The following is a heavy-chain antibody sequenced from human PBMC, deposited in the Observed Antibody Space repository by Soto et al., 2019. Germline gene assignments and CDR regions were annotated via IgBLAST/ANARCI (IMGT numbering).Heavy chain of an antibody. CDR1: GYTFNTYD. CDR2: MNPESGST. V-gene: IGHV1-8*01. D-gene: IGHD3-9*01. J-gene: IGHJ6*02. Sequence: ASVKVSCKASGYTFNTYDTNWVRQATGQGLEWMGWMNPESGSTGFAQSFQGRITLTGNTSINTVYMEVSSLTNEDTAVYFCARSGATGYYSTHYYGMDVWGPGTTVTVSS. CDR3: ARSGATGYYSTHYYGMDV.